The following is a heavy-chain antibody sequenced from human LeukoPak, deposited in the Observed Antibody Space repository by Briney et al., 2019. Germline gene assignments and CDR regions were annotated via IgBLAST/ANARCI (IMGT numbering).Heavy chain of an antibody. CDR3: ATTHYDLLDV. J-gene: IGHJ1*01. D-gene: IGHD4-17*01. CDR1: GFSFSTSP. CDR2: MNNGPGAT. Sequence: PGGSLRLSCAASGFSFSTSPMSWVCQPPGKGLEWVSAMNNGPGATFYRDSVRGRFTISRDDSKSTLYLQMNSLRAEDTGTYYCATTHYDLLDVWGQGTLVTVSS. V-gene: IGHV3-23*01.